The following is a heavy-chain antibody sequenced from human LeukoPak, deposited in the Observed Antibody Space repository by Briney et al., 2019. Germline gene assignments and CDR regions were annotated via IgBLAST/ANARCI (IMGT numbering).Heavy chain of an antibody. CDR2: ISSDGTTK. Sequence: GGSLRLSCEAFGFTFSNYGMHWVRQAPGKGLEWVAVISSDGTTKYYGDSVKGRFTVSRDSSKNTLYLDLNSLRAEDTAVYYCAKPYCRATRCYLYLYGMDVWGQGTTVIVSS. CDR1: GFTFSNYG. J-gene: IGHJ6*02. V-gene: IGHV3-30*18. CDR3: AKPYCRATRCYLYLYGMDV. D-gene: IGHD2-2*01.